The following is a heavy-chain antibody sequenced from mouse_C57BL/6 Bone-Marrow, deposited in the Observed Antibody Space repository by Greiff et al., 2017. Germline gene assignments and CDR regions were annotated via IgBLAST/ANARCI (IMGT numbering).Heavy chain of an antibody. CDR3: TSDGLDY. V-gene: IGHV14-4*01. CDR2: IDPENGDT. CDR1: GFNIKDDY. D-gene: IGHD2-3*01. Sequence: VQLQQSGAELVRPGASVKLSCTASGFNIKDDYMHWVKRRPEQGLEWIGWIDPENGDTEYASKFQGKATITADTSSNTAYLQLSSLTSEDTAVYYCTSDGLDYWGQGTTLTVSS. J-gene: IGHJ2*01.